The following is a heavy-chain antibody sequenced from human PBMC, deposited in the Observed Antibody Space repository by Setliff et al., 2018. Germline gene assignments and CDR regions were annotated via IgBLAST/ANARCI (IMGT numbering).Heavy chain of an antibody. CDR2: ISRRADLI. V-gene: IGHV3-48*01. CDR3: ARDSGSGGNFDY. J-gene: IGHJ4*02. CDR1: GFTFSGYS. Sequence: PGGSLRLSCAASGFTFSGYSMNWVRQAPGKGLEWVSYISRRADLIYYADSVRGRFTISRDSARNSLYLQMNSLTADDTAVYYCARDSGSGGNFDYWGQGTLVTVSS. D-gene: IGHD6-25*01.